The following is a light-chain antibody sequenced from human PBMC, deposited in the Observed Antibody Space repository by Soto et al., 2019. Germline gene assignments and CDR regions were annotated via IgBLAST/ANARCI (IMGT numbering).Light chain of an antibody. V-gene: IGKV3-20*01. Sequence: EILLTQSPGTLSLSPGERATLSCRASQSVSSSYLVWYQQKPGQAPRLLIYGASSRATGIPDRFSGSGSGTDFTLTIRRLEPEDFAVYYCQKYGSSSPWTFGQGTKVEIK. CDR1: QSVSSSY. CDR2: GAS. CDR3: QKYGSSSPWT. J-gene: IGKJ1*01.